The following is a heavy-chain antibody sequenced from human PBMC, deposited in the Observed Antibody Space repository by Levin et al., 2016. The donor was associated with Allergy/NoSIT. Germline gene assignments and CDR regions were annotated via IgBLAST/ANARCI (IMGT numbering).Heavy chain of an antibody. D-gene: IGHD2/OR15-2a*01. V-gene: IGHV4-39*01. CDR3: ARLKYLYYFDY. CDR2: IYYSGST. J-gene: IGHJ4*02. Sequence: RQAPGKGLEWIGSIYYSGSTYYNPSLKSRVTISVDTSKNQFSLKLSSVTAADTAVYYCARLKYLYYFDYWGQGTLVTVSS.